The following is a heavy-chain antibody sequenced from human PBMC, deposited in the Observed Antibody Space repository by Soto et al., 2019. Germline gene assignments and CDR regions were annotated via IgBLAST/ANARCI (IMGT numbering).Heavy chain of an antibody. CDR2: IIPIFGTA. Sequence: SVKVSCRASGGTFSSYAISWVRQAPGQGLEWMGGIIPIFGTANYAQKFQGRVTITADESTSTAYMELSSLRSEDTAVYYCASETGYYYYGMDVWGQGTTVTVSS. V-gene: IGHV1-69*13. J-gene: IGHJ6*02. CDR1: GGTFSSYA. CDR3: ASETGYYYYGMDV.